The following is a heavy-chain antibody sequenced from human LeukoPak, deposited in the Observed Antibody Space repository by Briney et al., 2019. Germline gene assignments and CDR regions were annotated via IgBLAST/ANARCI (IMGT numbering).Heavy chain of an antibody. J-gene: IGHJ4*02. CDR1: GFSFSTYA. CDR3: AKAVYDSSGSFDF. Sequence: GGSLRLSCAASGFSFSTYAMAWVRRAPGKGLEWVSGISGSGGSPYCADSVKGRFTISRDTSKNTLYLQMNSLRAEDTAVYYCAKAVYDSSGSFDFWGQGTLVTVSS. CDR2: ISGSGGSP. D-gene: IGHD3-22*01. V-gene: IGHV3-23*01.